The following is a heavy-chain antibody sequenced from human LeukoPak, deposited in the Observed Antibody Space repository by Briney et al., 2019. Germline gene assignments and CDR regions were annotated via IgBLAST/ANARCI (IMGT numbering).Heavy chain of an antibody. CDR2: IWYDGSNK. CDR1: GFTFSDYG. Sequence: HPGGSLRLSCAASGFTFSDYGMHWVRQAPGKGLEWVAVIWYDGSNKYYADSVKGRFTISRDNSKNTLYLQMNSLRVEDTAVYYCAREMGRGVIVPQKEGMDVWGQGTTVTVSS. J-gene: IGHJ6*02. V-gene: IGHV3-33*01. D-gene: IGHD3-10*01. CDR3: AREMGRGVIVPQKEGMDV.